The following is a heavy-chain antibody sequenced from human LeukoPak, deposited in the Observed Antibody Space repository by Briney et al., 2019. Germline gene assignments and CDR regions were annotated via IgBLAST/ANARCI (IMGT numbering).Heavy chain of an antibody. Sequence: GGSLRLSCAASAFSLNAYNMNWVRQAPGKGLEWVSSISYTGTYIYYADSVKGRFTISRDNSKNTLYLQMNSLRAEDTAVYYCAKDSERRELAAYCGGDCYIDYWGQGTLVTVSS. J-gene: IGHJ4*02. CDR1: AFSLNAYN. V-gene: IGHV3-21*01. CDR2: ISYTGTYI. D-gene: IGHD2-21*02. CDR3: AKDSERRELAAYCGGDCYIDY.